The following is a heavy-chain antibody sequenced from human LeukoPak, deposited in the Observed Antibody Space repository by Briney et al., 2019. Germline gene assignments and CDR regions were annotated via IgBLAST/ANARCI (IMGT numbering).Heavy chain of an antibody. Sequence: GGSLRLSCAASGFTFSSYAMHWVRQAPGKGLEWVAVISYDGSNKYYADSVKGRFTISRDNSKNTLYLQMNSLRAEDTAVYYCAREMVVSYYYYGMDVWGQGTTVTVSS. D-gene: IGHD2-15*01. CDR2: ISYDGSNK. J-gene: IGHJ6*02. CDR3: AREMVVSYYYYGMDV. V-gene: IGHV3-30-3*01. CDR1: GFTFSSYA.